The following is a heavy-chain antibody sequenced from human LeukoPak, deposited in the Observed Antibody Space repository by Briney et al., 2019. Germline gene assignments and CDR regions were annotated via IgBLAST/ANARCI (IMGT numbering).Heavy chain of an antibody. V-gene: IGHV3-74*01. J-gene: IGHJ3*02. CDR2: INTDGSST. CDR3: AGASYVVTAAATAFDI. D-gene: IGHD2-2*01. CDR1: GFTFSSYS. Sequence: GGSLRLSCAASGFTFSSYSMNWVRQAPGKGLEWVSRINTDGSSTSYADSVKGRLTISRDNAKNTLYLQMNSLRAEDTAVYYCAGASYVVTAAATAFDIWGQGTMVTVSS.